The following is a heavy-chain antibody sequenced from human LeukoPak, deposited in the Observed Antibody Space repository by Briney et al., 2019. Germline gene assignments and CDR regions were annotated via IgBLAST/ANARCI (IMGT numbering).Heavy chain of an antibody. D-gene: IGHD6-13*01. J-gene: IGHJ6*03. CDR3: ARDRYRYSSLFYYYYMDV. Sequence: GGSLRLSCAASGFTFSSYVMHWVRQAPGKGLEWVAIISYDGSNEYYADFVKGRFTISRDNSKNTLYLQMNSLRAADTAVYYCARDRYRYSSLFYYYYMDVWGKGTTVTVSS. V-gene: IGHV3-30*04. CDR1: GFTFSSYV. CDR2: ISYDGSNE.